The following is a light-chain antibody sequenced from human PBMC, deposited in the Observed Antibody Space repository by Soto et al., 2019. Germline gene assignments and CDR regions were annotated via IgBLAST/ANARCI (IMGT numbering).Light chain of an antibody. Sequence: QSALTQPVSVSGSPGQSVTISCTGTSSDIGSYKHVSWYQQYPGKAPKLMIYEVSDRPSGVSNRFSGSKSGNTASLTISGLQAEDEADYYCSSYASSRSYVFGTGTPLTVL. V-gene: IGLV2-14*03. CDR2: EVS. J-gene: IGLJ1*01. CDR1: SSDIGSYKH. CDR3: SSYASSRSYV.